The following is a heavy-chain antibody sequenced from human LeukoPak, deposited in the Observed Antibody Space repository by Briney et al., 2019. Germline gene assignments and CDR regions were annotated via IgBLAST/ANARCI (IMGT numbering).Heavy chain of an antibody. D-gene: IGHD3-9*01. CDR2: IRSKANSYAT. J-gene: IGHJ6*03. Sequence: PGGSLRLSCAASGFTFSGSAMHWVRQASGKGLEWVGRIRSKANSYATAYAASVKGRFTISRDDSKNTAYLQMNSLKTEDTAVYYCTRHVPYYDMTGYMDVWGKGTTVTVSS. CDR1: GFTFSGSA. V-gene: IGHV3-73*01. CDR3: TRHVPYYDMTGYMDV.